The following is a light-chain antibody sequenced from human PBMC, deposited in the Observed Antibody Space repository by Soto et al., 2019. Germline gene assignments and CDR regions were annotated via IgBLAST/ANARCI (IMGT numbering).Light chain of an antibody. Sequence: DIQMTQSPSTLFASVGDRVTITCRASQSISSWLAWYQQKPGKAPKLLIYKASSLESGVPSRFSGSGSGTEFTLTISSLQPDECATYYCQQYNSYSPMYTFGQGPKLEIK. CDR2: KAS. CDR1: QSISSW. V-gene: IGKV1-5*03. CDR3: QQYNSYSPMYT. J-gene: IGKJ2*01.